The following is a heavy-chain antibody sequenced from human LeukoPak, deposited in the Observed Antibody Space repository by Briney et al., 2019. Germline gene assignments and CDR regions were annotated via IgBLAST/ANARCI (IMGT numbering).Heavy chain of an antibody. CDR3: AKDFGVARTGD. CDR1: GFTFSDYY. Sequence: GGSLRLSCAASGFTFSDYYMSWIRQAPGKGLEWVSYIGCDGDDIYYADSVKGRFTISRDSAKNSLYLQMNILTAEDTAVYYCAKDFGVARTGDWGQGTLVTVSS. V-gene: IGHV3-11*01. CDR2: IGCDGDDI. D-gene: IGHD3-3*01. J-gene: IGHJ4*02.